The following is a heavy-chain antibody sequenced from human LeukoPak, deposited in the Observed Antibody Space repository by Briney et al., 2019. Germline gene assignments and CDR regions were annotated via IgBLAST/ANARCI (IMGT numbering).Heavy chain of an antibody. CDR1: GFSFSTYS. J-gene: IGHJ4*02. Sequence: PGGSLRLSCAASGFSFSTYSMNWVRQAPGKGLEWVSYISSSSSTIYYADSVKGRFTISRDNAKNSLYLQMNSLRAEDTAVYYCARGTTSFDYWGQGTLVTVSS. CDR2: ISSSSSTI. D-gene: IGHD1-1*01. V-gene: IGHV3-48*04. CDR3: ARGTTSFDY.